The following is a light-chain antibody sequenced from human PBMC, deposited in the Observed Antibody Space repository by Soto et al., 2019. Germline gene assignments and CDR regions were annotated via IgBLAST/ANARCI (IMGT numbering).Light chain of an antibody. Sequence: DIQMTQSPSTLSASVGDRVSITCRASESIRSWLAWYQQKPGRAPKLLIYKASSLESGVPLRFSGSGSGTEFALTISSLQPDDFATYYCQQYNNYWTFGQGTKVEI. J-gene: IGKJ1*01. CDR2: KAS. CDR3: QQYNNYWT. CDR1: ESIRSW. V-gene: IGKV1-5*03.